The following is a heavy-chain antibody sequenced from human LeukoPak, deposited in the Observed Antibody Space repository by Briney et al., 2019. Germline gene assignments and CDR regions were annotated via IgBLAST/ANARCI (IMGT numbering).Heavy chain of an antibody. D-gene: IGHD1-14*01. CDR2: INTNTGNP. CDR3: AKDRPTRIFDF. V-gene: IGHV7-4-1*02. J-gene: IGHJ4*02. Sequence: ASVKVSCKASGYTFTSYALNWVRQAPGQGLEWMGWINTNTGNPTYAQGFTGRFVFSLDTSVSTAYLQISSLKSEDTAVYYCAKDRPTRIFDFWGQGTLVTVPS. CDR1: GYTFTSYA.